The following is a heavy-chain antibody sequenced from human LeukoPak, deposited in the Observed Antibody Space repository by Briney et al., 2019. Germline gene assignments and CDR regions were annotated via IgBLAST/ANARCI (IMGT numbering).Heavy chain of an antibody. Sequence: SETLSLTCTVSGGSISSGDYYWSWIRHPPGKGLEWIGYIYYSGSTYYNPSLKSRVTISVDTSKNQFSLKLSSVTAADTAVYYCARALSLRGYSGQDFAYWGQGTLVTVSS. CDR3: ARALSLRGYSGQDFAY. V-gene: IGHV4-30-4*01. CDR2: IYYSGST. D-gene: IGHD5-12*01. J-gene: IGHJ4*02. CDR1: GGSISSGDYY.